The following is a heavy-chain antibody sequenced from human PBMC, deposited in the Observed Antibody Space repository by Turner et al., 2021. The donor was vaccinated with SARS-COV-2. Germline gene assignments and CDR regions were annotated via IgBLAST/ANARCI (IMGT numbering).Heavy chain of an antibody. CDR2: INPNSGGT. D-gene: IGHD3-22*01. CDR1: GDTFTGYY. V-gene: IGHV1-2*07. CDR3: ARVSSLYYDLDD. Sequence: QVQLVQSGAKVKTHGASVEVPCKASGDTFTGYYMYWVRQALGQGIDWMGWINPNSGGTNCAHKFQGRVTMTRDTSISTADMELSRLRSDDTAVYYWARVSSLYYDLDDWGQGTLVTVSS. J-gene: IGHJ4*02.